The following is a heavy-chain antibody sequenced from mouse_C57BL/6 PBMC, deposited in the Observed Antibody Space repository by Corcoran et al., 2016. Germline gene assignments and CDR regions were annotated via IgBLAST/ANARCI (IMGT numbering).Heavy chain of an antibody. CDR3: ARTTMVTMPWYFDV. V-gene: IGHV1-81*01. Sequence: QVQLQQSGAELARPGASVKLSCKASGYTFTSYGISWVKQRTGQGLEWIGEIYPRSGNTYYNEKFKGKATLTADKSSSTAYMELRSLTSEDSAVYFCARTTMVTMPWYFDVWGTGTTVTVSS. D-gene: IGHD2-1*01. J-gene: IGHJ1*03. CDR1: GYTFTSYG. CDR2: IYPRSGNT.